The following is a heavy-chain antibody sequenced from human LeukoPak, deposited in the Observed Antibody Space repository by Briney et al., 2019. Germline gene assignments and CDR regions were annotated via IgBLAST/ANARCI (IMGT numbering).Heavy chain of an antibody. J-gene: IGHJ3*02. CDR3: AKDIGGYCSGGSCYSGGAFDI. D-gene: IGHD2-15*01. V-gene: IGHV3-43*01. CDR2: ISWDGGST. CDR1: GFTFDDYT. Sequence: PGGSLRLSCAASGFTFDDYTMHWVRQAPGKGLEWVSLISWDGGSTYYADSVKGRFTISRDNSKNSLYLQMNSLRTEDTALYYCAKDIGGYCSGGSCYSGGAFDIWGQGTMVTVSS.